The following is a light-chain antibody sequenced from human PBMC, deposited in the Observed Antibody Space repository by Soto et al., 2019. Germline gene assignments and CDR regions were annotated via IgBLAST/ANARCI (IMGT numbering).Light chain of an antibody. V-gene: IGLV1-44*01. Sequence: QSVLTQPPSASGTPGQRVTMSCSGSSSNIGTNTVNWYQQVPGRAPKLLIYSDNQRPSGVPDRFSGSRSGTSASLAISALRSEDEADYYCAACDDARSGPVVFGGGTKLTVL. J-gene: IGLJ2*01. CDR2: SDN. CDR1: SSNIGTNT. CDR3: AACDDARSGPVV.